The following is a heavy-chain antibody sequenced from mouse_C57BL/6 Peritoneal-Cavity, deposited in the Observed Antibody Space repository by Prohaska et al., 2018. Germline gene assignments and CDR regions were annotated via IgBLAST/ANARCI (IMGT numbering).Heavy chain of an antibody. CDR2: ISYDGSN. V-gene: IGHV3-6*01. J-gene: IGHJ4*01. CDR3: ARAAQAMAMDY. CDR1: GYSLTSGYY. Sequence: DVQLQESGPGLVKPSQSLSLTCSVTGYSLTSGYYWNWIRQFPGNKLEWLGYISYDGSNNYNPSLKNRISITRDTSKNQFFLKLNSVTTEDTATYYCARAAQAMAMDYWGQGTSVTVSS. D-gene: IGHD3-2*02.